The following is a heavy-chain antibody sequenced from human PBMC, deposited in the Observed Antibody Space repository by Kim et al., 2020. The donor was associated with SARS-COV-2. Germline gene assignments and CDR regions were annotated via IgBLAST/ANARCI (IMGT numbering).Heavy chain of an antibody. Sequence: YADSVTVRFTISRDNSKNTLYLEMNSLRAEDTAVYFCARDLISPFNFESWGQGTLVTVSS. V-gene: IGHV3-53*01. CDR3: ARDLISPFNFES. J-gene: IGHJ4*02.